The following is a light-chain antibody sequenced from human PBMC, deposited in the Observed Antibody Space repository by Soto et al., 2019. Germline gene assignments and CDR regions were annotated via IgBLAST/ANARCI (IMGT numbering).Light chain of an antibody. V-gene: IGLV1-40*01. Sequence: QLVLTQPPSVSEAPGQRVTISCTGSSSNIGAGYEAHWYQQVPGTAPKLLIYENNNRPSGVPDRFSGSKSGTSASLAITGLQAEDEAEYYCQSYDSSLSGYVFGTGTKLPS. CDR1: SSNIGAGYE. CDR3: QSYDSSLSGYV. J-gene: IGLJ1*01. CDR2: ENN.